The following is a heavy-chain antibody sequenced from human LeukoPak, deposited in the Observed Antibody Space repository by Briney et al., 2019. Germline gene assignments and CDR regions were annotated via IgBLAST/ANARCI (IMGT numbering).Heavy chain of an antibody. D-gene: IGHD4-11*01. CDR1: GFSISCYW. CDR3: TRDRTTITLFEL. CDR2: ISPDGSTT. J-gene: IGHJ4*02. V-gene: IGHV3-74*01. Sequence: PGGSLRLSCAASGFSISCYWMHWVRQVPGKGLVWVSRISPDGSTTGYADSVKGRFTASRDNARNTLYLQINSLRAEDSAVYYCTRDRTTITLFELWGQGTLVTVSS.